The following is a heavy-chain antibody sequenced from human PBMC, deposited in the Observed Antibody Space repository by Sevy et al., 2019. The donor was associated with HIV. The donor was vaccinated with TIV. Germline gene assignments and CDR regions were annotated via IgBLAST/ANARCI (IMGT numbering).Heavy chain of an antibody. Sequence: GGSLRLSCAASGFTFSSYAMSWVRQAPGKGLEWVSAISGSGGSTYYADSVKGRFTISRDNSKNTLYLQMNSQGSEATAVYYCAKDMASWSKVVWGQGTLVTVSS. CDR2: ISGSGGST. J-gene: IGHJ4*02. V-gene: IGHV3-23*01. CDR3: AKDMASWSKVV. D-gene: IGHD2-15*01. CDR1: GFTFSSYA.